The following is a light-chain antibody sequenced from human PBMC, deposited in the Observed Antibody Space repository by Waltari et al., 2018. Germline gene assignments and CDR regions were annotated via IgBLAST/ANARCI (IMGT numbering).Light chain of an antibody. CDR1: QGIGND. CDR3: LQDYKYPRT. Sequence: AIQMTQSPSSLSASVGDRVTISCRASQGIGNDSGWYQQKPGTAPKLLIYAASTLQSGVPSRFSGSGSGTDFTLTISSLQPEDFATYYCLQDYKYPRTFGQGTKVEIK. CDR2: AAS. V-gene: IGKV1-6*02. J-gene: IGKJ1*01.